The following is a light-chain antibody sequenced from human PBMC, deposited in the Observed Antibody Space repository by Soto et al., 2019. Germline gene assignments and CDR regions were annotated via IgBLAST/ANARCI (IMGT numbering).Light chain of an antibody. Sequence: IVLTQSAGTLSLSPGERSTLSCSFSQSLSSSYLAWYQQKPDQAPRLLIYGASSRATGIPDRFSGSGSGTDFTLTISRLEPEDFAVYYCQQYGSSTGFTFGPGTKVDIK. V-gene: IGKV3-20*01. CDR1: QSLSSSY. CDR2: GAS. CDR3: QQYGSSTGFT. J-gene: IGKJ3*01.